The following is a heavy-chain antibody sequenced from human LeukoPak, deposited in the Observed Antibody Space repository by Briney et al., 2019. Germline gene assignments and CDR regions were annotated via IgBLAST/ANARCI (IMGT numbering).Heavy chain of an antibody. CDR1: GFTFSGHG. J-gene: IGHJ4*02. Sequence: GSLRLSCGASGFTFSGHGMRWVRQAPGKGLEWVSGISGSGGSTFYADSVKGRFTISRDNSKNTLYLQMNSLRVEDTAVYYCAKDYRSSTTCFFENWGQGTLVTVSS. CDR2: ISGSGGST. CDR3: AKDYRSSTTCFFEN. V-gene: IGHV3-23*01. D-gene: IGHD2-2*01.